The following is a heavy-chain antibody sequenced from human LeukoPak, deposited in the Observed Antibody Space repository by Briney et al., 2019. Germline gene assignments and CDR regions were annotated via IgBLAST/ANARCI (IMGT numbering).Heavy chain of an antibody. J-gene: IGHJ6*02. D-gene: IGHD4-17*01. Sequence: PGGSLRLSCAASGFTVSSNYMSWVRQAPGKGLEWVSVIYSGGSTYYADSVKGRFTISRDNSKNTLYLQMNSLRAEDTAVYYCAKAWGHDYGDPLVPYGMDVWGQGTTVTVSS. V-gene: IGHV3-53*01. CDR2: IYSGGST. CDR1: GFTVSSNY. CDR3: AKAWGHDYGDPLVPYGMDV.